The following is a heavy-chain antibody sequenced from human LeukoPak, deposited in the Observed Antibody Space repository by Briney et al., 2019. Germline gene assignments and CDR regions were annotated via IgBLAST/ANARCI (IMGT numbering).Heavy chain of an antibody. Sequence: SETLSLTCAVYGVSFSDHYWSWIRQPPGQGLEWIGEIDHTGSINYNPSLKSRVTISVDKSKNQFSLKLTSVTAADTAVYYCARQTGIAKIPMGFDPWGQGTLVTVSS. CDR1: GVSFSDHY. J-gene: IGHJ5*02. D-gene: IGHD3-10*01. CDR3: ARQTGIAKIPMGFDP. V-gene: IGHV4-34*01. CDR2: IDHTGSI.